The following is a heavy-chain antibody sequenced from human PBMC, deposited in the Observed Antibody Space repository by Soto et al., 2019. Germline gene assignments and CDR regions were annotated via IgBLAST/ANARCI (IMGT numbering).Heavy chain of an antibody. CDR2: IYPSDSDT. J-gene: IGHJ4*02. CDR3: ARGGVSTRTFDY. D-gene: IGHD3-3*01. V-gene: IGHV5-51*01. CDR1: GYNFAAYC. Sequence: GESVKISGKGSGYNFAAYCIAWVRQMPGKGLELMGIIYPSDSDTRYRPSFQGQATISADKSISSAYLQWSSLRASDTAMYYCARGGVSTRTFDYWGQGTPVTVSS.